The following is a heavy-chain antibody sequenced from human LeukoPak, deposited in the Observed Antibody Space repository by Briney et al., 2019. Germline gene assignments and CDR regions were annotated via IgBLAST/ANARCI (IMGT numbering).Heavy chain of an antibody. J-gene: IGHJ4*02. CDR2: IYYSGNT. CDR3: ARPRQGDYYFDY. Sequence: SETLSLTCTVSGGSISSSSYYWGWIRQPPGKGLEWIGRIYYSGNTYYNPSLKSRVTISADTSKNQFSLKLSSVTAADTAVYYCARPRQGDYYFDYWGQGTLVTVSS. D-gene: IGHD2-21*02. V-gene: IGHV4-39*01. CDR1: GGSISSSSYY.